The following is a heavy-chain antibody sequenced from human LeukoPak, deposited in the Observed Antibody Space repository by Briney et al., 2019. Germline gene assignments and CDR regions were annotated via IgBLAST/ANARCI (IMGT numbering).Heavy chain of an antibody. J-gene: IGHJ4*02. Sequence: GGSLRLSCAASGFTFSSYSMNWVRQAPGKGLEWVSYISSSSSTIYYADSVKGRFTISRDNAKNSLYLQMNSLRAEDTAVYYCARGSSTSLLTYFDYWGQGTQVTVSS. CDR1: GFTFSSYS. CDR3: ARGSSTSLLTYFDY. V-gene: IGHV3-48*04. CDR2: ISSSSSTI. D-gene: IGHD2-2*01.